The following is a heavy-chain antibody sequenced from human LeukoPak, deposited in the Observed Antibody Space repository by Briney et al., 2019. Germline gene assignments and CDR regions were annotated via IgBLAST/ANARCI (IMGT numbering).Heavy chain of an antibody. CDR1: GGSFSGYY. J-gene: IGHJ4*02. CDR3: ARGGSGWYREHYFDY. V-gene: IGHV4-34*01. Sequence: SETLSLTCAVYGGSFSGYYWSWIRQPPGKGLEWIGEINHSGSTNYNPSLKSRVTISVDASKNQFSLKLSSVTAADTAVYYCARGGSGWYREHYFDYWGQGTLVTVSS. D-gene: IGHD6-19*01. CDR2: INHSGST.